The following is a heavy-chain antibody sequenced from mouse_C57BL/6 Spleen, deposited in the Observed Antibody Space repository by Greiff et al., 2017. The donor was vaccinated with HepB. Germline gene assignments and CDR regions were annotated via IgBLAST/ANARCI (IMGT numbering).Heavy chain of an antibody. CDR2: IYPGDGDT. Sequence: VQLQQSGAELVKPGASMKISCKASGYAFSTYWMSWVKQRPGKGLEWIGQIYPGDGDTNYNGKFKGKATLTADKSSSTAYMQLSNLTSEDSAVYLCARDYSNLDYWGQGTTLTGSS. D-gene: IGHD2-5*01. CDR3: ARDYSNLDY. V-gene: IGHV1-80*01. CDR1: GYAFSTYW. J-gene: IGHJ2*01.